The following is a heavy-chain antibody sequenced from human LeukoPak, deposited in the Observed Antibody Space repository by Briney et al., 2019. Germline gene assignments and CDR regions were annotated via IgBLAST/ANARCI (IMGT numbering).Heavy chain of an antibody. CDR2: IYYSGST. V-gene: IGHV4-59*08. Sequence: PWETLSLTCTVSGGSISGYYWSWIRQPPGKGLEWIGYIYYSGSTNYNPSLKSRVTISVDTSKNQFSLKLSSVTAADTAVYYCASGPSGSPDYWGQGTLVTVSS. J-gene: IGHJ4*02. D-gene: IGHD3-10*01. CDR3: ASGPSGSPDY. CDR1: GGSISGYY.